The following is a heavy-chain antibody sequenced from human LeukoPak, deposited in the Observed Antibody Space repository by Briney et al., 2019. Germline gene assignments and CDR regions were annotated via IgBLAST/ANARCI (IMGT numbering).Heavy chain of an antibody. J-gene: IGHJ4*02. CDR1: GYTFPSYF. V-gene: IGHV1-8*01. CDR3: ARRYCSSTSCHYFDY. Sequence: ASVKVSCKASGYTFPSYFMHWVRQATGQGPEWMGWMNPNSGNTGYAQKFQGRVTMTRNTSISTAYMELSSLRSEDTAVYYCARRYCSSTSCHYFDYWGQGTLVTVSS. D-gene: IGHD2-2*01. CDR2: MNPNSGNT.